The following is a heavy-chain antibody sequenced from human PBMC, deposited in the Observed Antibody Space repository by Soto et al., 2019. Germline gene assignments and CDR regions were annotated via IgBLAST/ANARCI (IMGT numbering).Heavy chain of an antibody. J-gene: IGHJ4*02. CDR1: GGSISSYY. CDR3: ARRYGGTFDY. CDR2: IYYSGST. Sequence: QVQLQESGPGLVKPSETLSLTCTVSGGSISSYYWSWIRQPPGKGLEWIGYIYYSGSTNYNPSLQSRVTISVDTSKNQFSLKLSSVTAADTAVYYCARRYGGTFDYWGQGTLVPVSS. V-gene: IGHV4-59*08. D-gene: IGHD2-15*01.